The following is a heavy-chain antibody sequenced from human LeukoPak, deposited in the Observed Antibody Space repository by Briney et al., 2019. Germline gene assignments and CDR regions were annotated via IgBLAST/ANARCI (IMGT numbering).Heavy chain of an antibody. J-gene: IGHJ5*02. CDR1: GGSFSGYY. V-gene: IGHV4-34*01. D-gene: IGHD2-15*01. CDR2: INHSGST. Sequence: PETLSLTCAVYGGSFSGYYWSWIRQPPGKGLEWIGEINHSGSTNYNPSLKSRVTISVDTSKNQFSLKLSSVTAADTAVYYCARGTPIVVVVAATSGWFDPWGQGTLVTVSS. CDR3: ARGTPIVVVVAATSGWFDP.